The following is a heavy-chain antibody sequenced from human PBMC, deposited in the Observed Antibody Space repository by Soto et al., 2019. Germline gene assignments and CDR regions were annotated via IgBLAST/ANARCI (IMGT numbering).Heavy chain of an antibody. V-gene: IGHV3-7*01. CDR3: ARASHNTGGYYYYMDV. J-gene: IGHJ6*03. CDR1: GFTFSSYW. CDR2: IKQDGSEK. Sequence: GGSLRLSCAASGFTFSSYWMSWVRQAPGKGLEWVANIKQDGSEKYYVASVKGRFTISRDNAKNSLYLQMNSLRAEDTAVYYCARASHNTGGYYYYMDVWGKGTTVTVSS. D-gene: IGHD1-1*01.